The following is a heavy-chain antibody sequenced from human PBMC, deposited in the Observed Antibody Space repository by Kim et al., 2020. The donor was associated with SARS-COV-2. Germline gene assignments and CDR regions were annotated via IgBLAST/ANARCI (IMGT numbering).Heavy chain of an antibody. V-gene: IGHV3-30-3*01. D-gene: IGHD2-2*02. Sequence: GGSLRLSCAASGFTFSSYVIHWVRQAPGKGLEWVAVMSTDGGIQIYADSVKGRFTISRDNSKSTLYLQMNSLRPEDTAVYYCARDPIPGSPDYCDYWGPGSLATVSS. CDR2: MSTDGGIQ. CDR1: GFTFSSYV. J-gene: IGHJ4*02. CDR3: ARDPIPGSPDYCDY.